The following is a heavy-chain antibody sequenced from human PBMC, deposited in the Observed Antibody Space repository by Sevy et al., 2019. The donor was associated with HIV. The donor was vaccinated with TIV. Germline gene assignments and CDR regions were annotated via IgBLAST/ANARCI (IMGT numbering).Heavy chain of an antibody. Sequence: GGSLRLSCAASGFSVSSNYMSWVRQAPGKVLEWVSLIYSSGRTDYGDFVKGRFTISRDDSKNTLYLRMNSVRAEDTALYYCTRVHSGGYPFDYWGQGSLVTVSS. CDR3: TRVHSGGYPFDY. V-gene: IGHV3-53*01. CDR1: GFSVSSNY. D-gene: IGHD3-22*01. J-gene: IGHJ4*02. CDR2: IYSSGRT.